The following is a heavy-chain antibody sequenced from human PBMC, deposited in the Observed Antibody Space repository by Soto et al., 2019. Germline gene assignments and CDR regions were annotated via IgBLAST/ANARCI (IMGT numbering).Heavy chain of an antibody. CDR3: SRGVGIVVVVAANPAAFDI. J-gene: IGHJ3*02. V-gene: IGHV4-39*01. CDR1: GGSISSSSYY. CDR2: IYYSGST. Sequence: SETLSLTCTVSGGSISSSSYYWGWIRQPPGKGLEWIGSIYYSGSTYYNPSLKSRVTISVDTSKNQFSLKLSSVTAADTAVYYCSRGVGIVVVVAANPAAFDIWGQGTMVTVSS. D-gene: IGHD2-15*01.